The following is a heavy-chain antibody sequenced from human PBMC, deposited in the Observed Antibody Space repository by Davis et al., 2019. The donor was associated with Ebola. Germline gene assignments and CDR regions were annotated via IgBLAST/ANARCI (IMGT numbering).Heavy chain of an antibody. CDR3: AVHSLWQLGPRFDY. D-gene: IGHD6-13*01. CDR1: GGSISSYY. J-gene: IGHJ4*02. Sequence: SETLSLTCTVSGGSISSYYWSWIRQPPGKGLEWIGEINHSGSTNYNPSLKSRVTISVDTSKNQFSLKLSSVTAADTAVYYCAVHSLWQLGPRFDYWGQGTLVTVSS. V-gene: IGHV4-34*01. CDR2: INHSGST.